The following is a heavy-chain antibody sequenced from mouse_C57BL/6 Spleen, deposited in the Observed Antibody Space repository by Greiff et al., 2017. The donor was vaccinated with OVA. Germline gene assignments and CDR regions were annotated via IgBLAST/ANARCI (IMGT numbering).Heavy chain of an antibody. Sequence: VQLQQPGAELVMPGASVKLSCKASGYTFTSYWMHWVKQRPEQGLEWIGEIDPSDSYTNYNQKFKGKSTLTVDKSSSTAYMQLSSLTSEDSAVYYCARKDYGSSFDYWGQGTTLTVSS. CDR1: GYTFTSYW. J-gene: IGHJ2*01. V-gene: IGHV1-69*01. CDR2: IDPSDSYT. CDR3: ARKDYGSSFDY. D-gene: IGHD1-1*01.